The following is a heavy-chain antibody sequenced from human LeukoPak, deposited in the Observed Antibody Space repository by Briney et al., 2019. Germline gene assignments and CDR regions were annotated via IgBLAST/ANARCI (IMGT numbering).Heavy chain of an antibody. Sequence: ASVKVSCKASGYTFTSHYMHWVRQAPGQGLDWMGRINPSGGNTCYAQKFQDRVTMTRDTSTSTVYIELSSLRSEDTAVYYCARAQLITAAAGSNDYWGQGTLVTVSS. CDR1: GYTFTSHY. CDR2: INPSGGNT. D-gene: IGHD6-25*01. CDR3: ARAQLITAAAGSNDY. J-gene: IGHJ4*02. V-gene: IGHV1-46*01.